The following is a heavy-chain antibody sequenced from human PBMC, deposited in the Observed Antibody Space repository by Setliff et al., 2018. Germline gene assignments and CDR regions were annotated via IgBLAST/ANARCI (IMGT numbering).Heavy chain of an antibody. CDR3: ARAFGSGWF. J-gene: IGHJ4*02. CDR1: NFPFSAAW. V-gene: IGHV3-7*01. D-gene: IGHD6-19*01. CDR2: IKQDGSEK. Sequence: PGGSLRLSCTTSNFPFSAAWMSWVRRAPGKGLEWVANIKQDGSEKYYVDSVKGRFTISRDNAKNSLYLQMNSLRAEDTAVYYCARAFGSGWFWGQGTLVTVSS.